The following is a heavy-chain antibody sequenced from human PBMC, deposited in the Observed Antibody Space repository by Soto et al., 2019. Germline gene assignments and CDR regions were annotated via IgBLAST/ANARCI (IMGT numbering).Heavy chain of an antibody. D-gene: IGHD6-13*01. Sequence: GGSLRLSCAASGFTFSSYAMSWVRQAPGKGLEWVSAISGSGGSTYYADSVKGRFTISRDNSKNTLYLQMNSLRAEDTAVYYCAKDKTPYSSWYAAVDYWGQGTLVTVSS. CDR3: AKDKTPYSSWYAAVDY. CDR1: GFTFSSYA. V-gene: IGHV3-23*01. CDR2: ISGSGGST. J-gene: IGHJ4*02.